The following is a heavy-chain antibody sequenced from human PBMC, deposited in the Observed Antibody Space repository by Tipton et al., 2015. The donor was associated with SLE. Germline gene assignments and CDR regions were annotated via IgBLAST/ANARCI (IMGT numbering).Heavy chain of an antibody. CDR1: GFTFSSYE. CDR3: ARDRFLPGPWEQRAGFDY. CDR2: ISSGGTTI. Sequence: GSLRLSCAASGFTFSSYEMNWVRQAPGKGLEWLSYISSGGTTIFYADSVKGRFTISRDNDENSVYLQMNSLRGEDTAVYYCARDRFLPGPWEQRAGFDYWGQGTLVTVSS. D-gene: IGHD1/OR15-1a*01. V-gene: IGHV3-48*03. J-gene: IGHJ4*02.